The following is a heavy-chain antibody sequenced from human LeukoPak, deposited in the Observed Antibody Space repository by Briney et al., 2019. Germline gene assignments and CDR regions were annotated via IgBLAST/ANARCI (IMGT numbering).Heavy chain of an antibody. CDR2: ISGSGGST. Sequence: GGTLRLSCAASGFTFSSYGMSWVRLAPGKGLEWVSAISGSGGSTYYADSVKGRFTISRDNSKNTLYLQMNSLRAEDTAVYYCARAGGVMYSSGWYPYFDYWGQGTLVTVSS. CDR3: ARAGGVMYSSGWYPYFDY. CDR1: GFTFSSYG. J-gene: IGHJ4*02. D-gene: IGHD6-19*01. V-gene: IGHV3-23*01.